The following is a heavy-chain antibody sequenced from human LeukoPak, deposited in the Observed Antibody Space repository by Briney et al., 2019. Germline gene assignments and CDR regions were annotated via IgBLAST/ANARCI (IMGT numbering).Heavy chain of an antibody. V-gene: IGHV3-48*03. CDR1: GFTFTSYE. D-gene: IGHD3-10*01. CDR2: ISASGSTT. CDR3: ARVIGYYGSGRNYYFDN. J-gene: IGHJ4*02. Sequence: GGSLRLSCAASGFTFTSYEMNWVRQAPGKGLEWISFISASGSTTYYADSVKGRFTTSRDNAKNSLYLQMNSLRAEDTAAYYCARVIGYYGSGRNYYFDNWGQGTLVTVSS.